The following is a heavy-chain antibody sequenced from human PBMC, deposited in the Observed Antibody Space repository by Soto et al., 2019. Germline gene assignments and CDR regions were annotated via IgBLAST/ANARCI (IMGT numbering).Heavy chain of an antibody. CDR3: TSNAAAKVGTLSY. CDR2: IDGGKT. J-gene: IGHJ4*02. D-gene: IGHD1-26*01. Sequence: EVQLVESGGALVEPGGSLRLSCVASGFTFNNARMSWDRQAPGKGLDWVGRIDGGKTDFAAPVEGRFTFSRDDSRNTLFLQMNSLKTEDTGVYYCTSNAAAKVGTLSYWAQGTLVTVSS. CDR1: GFTFNNAR. V-gene: IGHV3-15*02.